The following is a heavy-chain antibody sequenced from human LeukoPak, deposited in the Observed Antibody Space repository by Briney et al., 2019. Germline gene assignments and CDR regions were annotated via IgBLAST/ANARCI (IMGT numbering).Heavy chain of an antibody. J-gene: IGHJ4*02. Sequence: SETLSLTCAVYGGSFSGYYWSWIRQPPGKGLEWIGEINHSGSTNYNPSLKSRVTISVDTSKDQLSLKLSSVTAADTAVYYCASGYSSGWLDYWGQGTLVTVSS. D-gene: IGHD6-19*01. CDR2: INHSGST. V-gene: IGHV4-34*01. CDR3: ASGYSSGWLDY. CDR1: GGSFSGYY.